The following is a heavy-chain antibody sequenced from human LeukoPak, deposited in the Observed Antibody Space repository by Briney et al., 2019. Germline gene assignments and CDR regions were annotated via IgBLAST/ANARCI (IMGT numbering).Heavy chain of an antibody. CDR2: IYYSGST. CDR3: ARGGGAAAYLDY. J-gene: IGHJ4*02. D-gene: IGHD6-13*01. Sequence: SETLSLTCTVSGGSISSYYWSWLRQPPGKGLEWIGYIYYSGSTNYNPSLKSRVTISVDTSKNQFSLKLSSVTAADTAVYYCARGGGAAAYLDYWGQGTLVTVSS. CDR1: GGSISSYY. V-gene: IGHV4-59*01.